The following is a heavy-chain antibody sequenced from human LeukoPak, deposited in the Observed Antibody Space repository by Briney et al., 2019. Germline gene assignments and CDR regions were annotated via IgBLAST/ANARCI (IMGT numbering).Heavy chain of an antibody. CDR3: ARGGVAATVLFVY. Sequence: PSETLSLTCTVSGGSISSYYWSWIRQPPGKGLEWIGYIYYSGSTNYNPSLKSRVTISVDTSKSQSFLKLSSVTAADTAVYYCARGGVAATVLFVYWGQGTLVTVSS. CDR2: IYYSGST. CDR1: GGSISSYY. D-gene: IGHD2-15*01. V-gene: IGHV4-59*01. J-gene: IGHJ4*02.